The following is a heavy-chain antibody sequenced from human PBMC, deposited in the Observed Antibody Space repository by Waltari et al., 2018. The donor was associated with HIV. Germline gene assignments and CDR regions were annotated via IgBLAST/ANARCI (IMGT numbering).Heavy chain of an antibody. CDR1: GYTFTGYY. CDR3: ARVPYYYDTSAYPDY. V-gene: IGHV1-2*07. D-gene: IGHD3-22*01. CDR2: INPNSGGT. Sequence: QVQLVQSGAEVKKPGASVKVSCKASGYTFTGYYMHWVRQAPGQGLEWIGCINPNSGGTNYAHKFKGRVIMTRDTSITTAYMEVSRLRSDDTAVYYCARVPYYYDTSAYPDYWGQGTLVTVSS. J-gene: IGHJ4*02.